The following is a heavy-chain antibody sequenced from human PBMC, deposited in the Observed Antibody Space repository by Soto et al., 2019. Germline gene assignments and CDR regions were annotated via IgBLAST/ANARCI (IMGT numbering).Heavy chain of an antibody. CDR1: GFTFSTYA. J-gene: IGHJ6*02. D-gene: IGHD6-13*01. CDR2: INSDGSST. V-gene: IGHV3-74*01. CDR3: ARDRFGGYSSSWYDPYYYGMDV. Sequence: GGSLRLSCAASGFTFSTYAMNWVRQAPGKGLEWVSTINSDGSSTSYADSVKGRFTISRDNAKNTLYLQMNSLRAEDTAVYYCARDRFGGYSSSWYDPYYYGMDVWGQGTTVTVSS.